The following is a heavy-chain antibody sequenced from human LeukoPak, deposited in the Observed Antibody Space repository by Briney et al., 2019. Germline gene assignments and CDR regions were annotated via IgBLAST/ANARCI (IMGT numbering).Heavy chain of an antibody. D-gene: IGHD6-19*01. CDR3: VADYYYGMDV. CDR1: GFTFSSYG. CDR2: IPYDGSNQ. V-gene: IGHV3-30*03. Sequence: GGSLRLSCAASGFTFSSYGMHWVRPAPAKGLEWVAVIPYDGSNQYYAGSVKGRFTISRDNSKNTLYLQMNSLRAEDTAVYYPVADYYYGMDVWGQGTTVTVSS. J-gene: IGHJ6*02.